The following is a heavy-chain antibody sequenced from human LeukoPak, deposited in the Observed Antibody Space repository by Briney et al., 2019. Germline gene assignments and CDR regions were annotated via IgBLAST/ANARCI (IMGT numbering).Heavy chain of an antibody. V-gene: IGHV1-2*02. CDR3: ARDRSTIYDFWSGYSYDY. CDR1: GYTFTGYY. J-gene: IGHJ4*02. Sequence: ASVKVSCKASGYTFTGYYMHWVRQAPGQGLEWMGWINPNSGGTNYAQKFQGRVTMTRDTSISTAYMELSRLRSDDTAVYYCARDRSTIYDFWSGYSYDYWGQGTLVTVSS. CDR2: INPNSGGT. D-gene: IGHD3-3*01.